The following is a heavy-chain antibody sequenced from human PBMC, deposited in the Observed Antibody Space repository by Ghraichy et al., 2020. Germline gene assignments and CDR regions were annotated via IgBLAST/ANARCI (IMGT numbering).Heavy chain of an antibody. J-gene: IGHJ4*02. CDR2: IYTSGST. D-gene: IGHD6-13*01. CDR1: GGSISSGSYY. Sequence: SETLSLTCTVSGGSISSGSYYWSWIRQPAGEGLEWIGRIYTSGSTNYNPSLKSRVTISVDTSKNQFSLKLSSVTAADTAVYYCARAGYSSSWTIDYWGQGTLVTVSS. V-gene: IGHV4-61*02. CDR3: ARAGYSSSWTIDY.